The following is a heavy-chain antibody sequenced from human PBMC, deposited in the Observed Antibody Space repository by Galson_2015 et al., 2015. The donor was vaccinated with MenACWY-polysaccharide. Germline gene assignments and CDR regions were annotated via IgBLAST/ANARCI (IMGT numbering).Heavy chain of an antibody. D-gene: IGHD3-3*01. CDR1: GFTFSSYA. V-gene: IGHV3-23*01. Sequence: SLRLSCAASGFTFSSYAMSWVRQAPGKGLEWASAISGSGGSTYYADSVKGRFTISRDNSKNTLYLQMNSLRAEDTAVYYCAKGKYITIFGVVIIVDAFDIWGQGTMVTVSS. CDR3: AKGKYITIFGVVIIVDAFDI. J-gene: IGHJ3*02. CDR2: ISGSGGST.